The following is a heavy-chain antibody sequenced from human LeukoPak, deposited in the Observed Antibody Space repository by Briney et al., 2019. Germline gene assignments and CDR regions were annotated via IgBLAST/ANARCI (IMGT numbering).Heavy chain of an antibody. CDR1: GFTFSSYA. CDR3: AKVGYSGYEGY. D-gene: IGHD5-12*01. J-gene: IGHJ4*02. Sequence: GGSLRLSCAASGFTFSSYAMSWVRQAPGKGLEWVSAISGSGGSTYYADSVKGRFTISRDNSKNTLYLQMNSLRAEDTAVCYRAKVGYSGYEGYWGQGTLVTVSS. V-gene: IGHV3-23*01. CDR2: ISGSGGST.